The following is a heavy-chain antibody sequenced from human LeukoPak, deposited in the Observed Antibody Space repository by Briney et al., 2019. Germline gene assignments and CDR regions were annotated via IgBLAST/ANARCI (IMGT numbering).Heavy chain of an antibody. CDR2: IGGSGSRT. J-gene: IGHJ4*02. V-gene: IGHV3-23*01. Sequence: GASLRLSCAASGFTFSNYAMSWVRQAPGKGLEWVSAIGGSGSRTYYADSVRGRFTLSRDNSKNTLYLQMNSLRAEDTALYYCAKGKGLAVAGTAGFDYWGQGTLVTVSS. CDR1: GFTFSNYA. CDR3: AKGKGLAVAGTAGFDY. D-gene: IGHD6-19*01.